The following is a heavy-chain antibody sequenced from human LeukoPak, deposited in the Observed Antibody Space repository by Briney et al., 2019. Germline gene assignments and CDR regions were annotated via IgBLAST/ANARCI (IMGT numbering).Heavy chain of an antibody. CDR3: ASPRNWGSGGRYFDY. CDR1: GFTFSSYG. J-gene: IGHJ4*02. V-gene: IGHV3-30*02. CDR2: IRYDGSDK. D-gene: IGHD7-27*01. Sequence: GGSLRLSCAASGFTFSSYGMHWVRQAPGKGLEWVAFIRYDGSDKYYADSVKGRFTISRDNAKNSLYLQMNSPRAEDTAVYYCASPRNWGSGGRYFDYWGQGTLVTVSS.